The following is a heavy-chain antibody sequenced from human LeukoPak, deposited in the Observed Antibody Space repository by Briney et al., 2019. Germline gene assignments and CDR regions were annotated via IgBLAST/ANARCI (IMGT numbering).Heavy chain of an antibody. CDR3: ARATWIQLWLLDY. V-gene: IGHV4-39*07. CDR2: MYYSGST. CDR1: GGSVSSSSYY. D-gene: IGHD5-18*01. Sequence: SETLSPTCTVSGGSVSSSSYYWVWIRQPPGKGLEWIGSMYYSGSTHYNPSLKSRVTLSVDTAKNQFSLRLSSVTAADTALYYCARATWIQLWLLDYWGQGTLVTVSS. J-gene: IGHJ4*02.